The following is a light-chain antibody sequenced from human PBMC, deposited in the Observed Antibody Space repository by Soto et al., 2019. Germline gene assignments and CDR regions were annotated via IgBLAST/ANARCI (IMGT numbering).Light chain of an antibody. CDR2: GAF. J-gene: IGKJ4*01. CDR1: QGVGSN. V-gene: IGKV3-15*01. CDR3: QQYNYWPPVT. Sequence: EIVMTQSPATLSVSPGERATLSCRASQGVGSNLAWYQHKPGQAPRLLIFGAFTRATDIPARFSGSGSGTEFTLTISSVQSVDFAVYYCQQYNYWPPVTFGGGTKVDIK.